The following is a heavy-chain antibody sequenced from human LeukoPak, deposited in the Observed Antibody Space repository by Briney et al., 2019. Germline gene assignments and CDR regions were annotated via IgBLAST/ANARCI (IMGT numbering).Heavy chain of an antibody. CDR3: ARGRNWGESGFDY. J-gene: IGHJ4*02. CDR2: TYYRSKWYN. Sequence: SQTLSLTCAISGDSVSSNTAAWSWIRQSPPRGLEWLGTTYYRSKWYNDYAVSVRGRITINPDTSKNQFSLQLNSVTPEDTAVYYCARGRNWGESGFDYWGQGTLVTVSS. V-gene: IGHV6-1*01. CDR1: GDSVSSNTAA. D-gene: IGHD7-27*01.